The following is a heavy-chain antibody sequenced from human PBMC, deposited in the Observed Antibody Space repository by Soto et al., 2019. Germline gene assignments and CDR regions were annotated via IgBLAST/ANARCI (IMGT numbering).Heavy chain of an antibody. V-gene: IGHV1-8*01. J-gene: IGHJ5*02. Sequence: ASVKVSCKASGYTFSSYDINWVRQATGQGLEWMGSMNPNSGNTGSAQKFQGRVTMTRNTSISTAYMELSSLRSEDTAVYFCARDIGYSSSWYAENWFDPWGQGTLVTVSS. CDR3: ARDIGYSSSWYAENWFDP. CDR2: MNPNSGNT. CDR1: GYTFSSYD. D-gene: IGHD6-13*01.